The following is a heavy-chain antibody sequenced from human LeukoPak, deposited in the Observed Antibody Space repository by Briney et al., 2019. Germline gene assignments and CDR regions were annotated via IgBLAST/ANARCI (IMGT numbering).Heavy chain of an antibody. J-gene: IGHJ4*02. CDR2: INPSGGGT. Sequence: ASVKVSCKASGYTFTNYYVHWVRQAPGQGLDWMGIINPSGGGTSYAQKFQSRVTMTRDTSTSTVYMELSSLRSEDAAVYYCARGPTSSGYYPDYWGQGTLVTVSS. V-gene: IGHV1-46*01. D-gene: IGHD3-22*01. CDR1: GYTFTNYY. CDR3: ARGPTSSGYYPDY.